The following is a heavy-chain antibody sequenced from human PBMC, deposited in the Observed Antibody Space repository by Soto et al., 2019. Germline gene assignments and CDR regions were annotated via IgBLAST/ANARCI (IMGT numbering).Heavy chain of an antibody. V-gene: IGHV1-8*01. J-gene: IGHJ6*02. Sequence: QVQLVQSGTEVKKPGASVKVSCKASGYTFTSYDINWVRQATGQGLEWMGWMNPNSGNTGYAQKFQGRVTMTRNRSISTAYLEMSSLRSEGTAVYYCARSVADFWSGYNGMDVWGQGTTVTVSS. D-gene: IGHD3-3*01. CDR1: GYTFTSYD. CDR2: MNPNSGNT. CDR3: ARSVADFWSGYNGMDV.